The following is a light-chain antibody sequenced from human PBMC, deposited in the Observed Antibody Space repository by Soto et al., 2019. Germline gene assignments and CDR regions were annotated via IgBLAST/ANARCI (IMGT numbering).Light chain of an antibody. CDR1: QSVSSY. J-gene: IGKJ5*01. V-gene: IGKV3-11*01. CDR3: QQYSKWPPFT. Sequence: EIVLTQSPATLSLSPGERATLSCRASQSVSSYLAWYQQKPGQAPRLLIYDAYNRATGIPARFSGSGSGTDFTLTINSLEPEDFAVYYCQQYSKWPPFTFGQGTRLEIK. CDR2: DAY.